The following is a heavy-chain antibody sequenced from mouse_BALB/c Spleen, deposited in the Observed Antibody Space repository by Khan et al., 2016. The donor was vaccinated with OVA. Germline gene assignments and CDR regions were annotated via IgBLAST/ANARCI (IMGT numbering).Heavy chain of an antibody. Sequence: VQLKESGPGLVAPSQSLSITCTISGFSLTSYGVHWVRQPPGKGLEWLVVIWSDGHTTYNSALKSRLSISKDNSKSQVFLKMNSHQTDDTAMDYCARHGYFGNYGAYFDVWGAGTTVTVSS. V-gene: IGHV2-6-1*01. CDR3: ARHGYFGNYGAYFDV. D-gene: IGHD2-1*01. CDR1: GFSLTSYG. CDR2: IWSDGHT. J-gene: IGHJ1*01.